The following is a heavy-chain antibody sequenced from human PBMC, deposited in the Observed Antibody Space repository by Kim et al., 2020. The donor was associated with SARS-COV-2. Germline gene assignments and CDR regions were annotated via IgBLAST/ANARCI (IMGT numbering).Heavy chain of an antibody. CDR1: GYTFTGYY. J-gene: IGHJ6*02. V-gene: IGHV1-2*02. CDR2: INPNSGGT. D-gene: IGHD1-7*01. CDR3: ASPRTTYYYYGMDV. Sequence: ASVKVSCKASGYTFTGYYMHWVRQAPGQGLEWMGWINPNSGGTNYAQKFQGRVTMTRDTSINTAYMELSRLRSDDTAVYYCASPRTTYYYYGMDVWGQGTTVTVSS.